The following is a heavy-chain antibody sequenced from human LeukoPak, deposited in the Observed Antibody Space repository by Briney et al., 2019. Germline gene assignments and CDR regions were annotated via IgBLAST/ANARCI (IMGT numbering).Heavy chain of an antibody. J-gene: IGHJ4*02. D-gene: IGHD6-19*01. Sequence: QAGGSLRLSCAASGFTFDDYTMHWVRQAPGKGLEWVSLISWDGGSTYYADSVKGRLTISRDNSKNSLYLQMNSLRTEDTALYYCARILDSAWGELGYWGQGTLVTVSS. CDR3: ARILDSAWGELGY. V-gene: IGHV3-43*01. CDR2: ISWDGGST. CDR1: GFTFDDYT.